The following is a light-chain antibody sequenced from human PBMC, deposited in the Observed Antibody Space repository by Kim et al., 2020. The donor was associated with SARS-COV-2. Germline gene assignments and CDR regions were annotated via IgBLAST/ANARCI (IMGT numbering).Light chain of an antibody. CDR2: GKN. V-gene: IGLV3-19*01. Sequence: LGRTVRITCQGNSRRSYYASWYQQKPGQAPVLVIYGKNYRPSGIPDRFSGSSSGNTASLTITGAQAEDEADYYCNSRDSSGNHWVFGGGTQLTVL. CDR1: SRRSYY. J-gene: IGLJ3*02. CDR3: NSRDSSGNHWV.